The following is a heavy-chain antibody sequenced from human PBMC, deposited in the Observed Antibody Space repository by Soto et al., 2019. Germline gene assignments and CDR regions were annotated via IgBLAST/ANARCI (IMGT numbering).Heavy chain of an antibody. D-gene: IGHD2-21*01. J-gene: IGHJ4*02. V-gene: IGHV4-61*01. CDR3: AGDFVGASDY. Sequence: SETLSLTCNVSGVSVSAANYYWAWIRQPPGKGLEWIGHIWGTGKTNYSPSLKSRVAISMDTSKNQISLTVNFVTAADTAMYYCAGDFVGASDYWGQGILVTVSS. CDR2: IWGTGKT. CDR1: GVSVSAANYY.